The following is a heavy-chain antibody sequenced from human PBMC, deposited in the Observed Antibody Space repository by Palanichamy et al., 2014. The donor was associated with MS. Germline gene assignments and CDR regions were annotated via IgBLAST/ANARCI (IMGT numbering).Heavy chain of an antibody. V-gene: IGHV5-51*01. D-gene: IGHD2-2*02. Sequence: EVQLVQSGAEVKKTRESLKISCKGSGYTFSSYWIAWVRQMPGKGLEWMGIIYPGDSDTRYSPSFQGQVTISADKSISTAYLQWRSLKASDTAMYYCARSACTSCYTNYWGQGTLVTVSS. CDR2: IYPGDSDT. CDR3: ARSACTSCYTNY. J-gene: IGHJ4*02. CDR1: GYTFSSYW.